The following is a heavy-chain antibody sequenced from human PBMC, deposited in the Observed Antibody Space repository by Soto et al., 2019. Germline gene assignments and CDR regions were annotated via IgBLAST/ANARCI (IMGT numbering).Heavy chain of an antibody. CDR1: GFSLTSIPVV. CDR2: IYWDDDK. Sequence: QITLKESGPTRVKPTQTLILTCSFSGFSLTSIPVVVAWIRQPPGKALEWLAVIYWDDDKRYSPSLNSRLTIAKDTYKNQVVLTIAYMDTVEKAKYFCAQRGVMNGNWDQGYLDNWGQGILVTVSS. CDR3: AQRGVMNGNWDQGYLDN. D-gene: IGHD3-16*01. J-gene: IGHJ4*02. V-gene: IGHV2-5*02.